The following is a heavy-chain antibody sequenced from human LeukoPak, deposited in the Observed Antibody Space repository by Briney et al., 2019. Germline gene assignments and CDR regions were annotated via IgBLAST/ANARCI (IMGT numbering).Heavy chain of an antibody. J-gene: IGHJ5*02. CDR2: IGTAGDT. CDR3: ARGAGYYYGSGMTPNWFDP. Sequence: GGSLRLSCAASGFTFSSYDMHWVRQATGKGLEWVSAIGTAGDTYYPGSVKGRFTISRENAKNSVYLQMNSLRAGDTAVYYCARGAGYYYGSGMTPNWFDPWGQGTLVTVSS. D-gene: IGHD3-10*01. CDR1: GFTFSSYD. V-gene: IGHV3-13*01.